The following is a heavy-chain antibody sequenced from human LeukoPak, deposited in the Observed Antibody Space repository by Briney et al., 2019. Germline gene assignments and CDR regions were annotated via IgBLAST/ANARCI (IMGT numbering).Heavy chain of an antibody. D-gene: IGHD1-7*01. J-gene: IGHJ4*02. CDR1: GYTFTSYG. CDR3: ARDLLGYNWNYPFDY. Sequence: GASVKVSCKASGYTFTSYGISWVRQAPGQGLEWMGWISAYNCNTNYAQKLQGRVTITTDTSTSTAYMELRSLRSDDTAVYYCARDLLGYNWNYPFDYWGQGTLVTVSS. V-gene: IGHV1-18*01. CDR2: ISAYNCNT.